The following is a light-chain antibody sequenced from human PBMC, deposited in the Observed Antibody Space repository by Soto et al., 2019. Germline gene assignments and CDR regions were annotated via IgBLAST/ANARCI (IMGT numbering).Light chain of an antibody. CDR3: QQYGSSPWT. J-gene: IGKJ1*01. V-gene: IGKV3-20*01. CDR1: QSVSSSY. CDR2: GAS. Sequence: EIVLTQSPGTLSLSPGERATLSCRASQSVSSSYLAWYQQKPGQAPRLLIYGASSRATGIPDRFSGSGSGTDFTLTISRLGPEEFAVYYCQQYGSSPWTFGQGTKVDIK.